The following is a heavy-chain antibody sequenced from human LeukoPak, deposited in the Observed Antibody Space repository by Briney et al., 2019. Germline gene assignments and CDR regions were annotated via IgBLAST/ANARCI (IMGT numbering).Heavy chain of an antibody. J-gene: IGHJ4*02. CDR2: ITSSGTYI. V-gene: IGHV3-21*04. D-gene: IGHD2-21*01. Sequence: GGSLRLSCATSGFTFNNYNMNWVRQAPGRALEWVSSITSSGTYIFYADSVKGRFTISRDNAKNSLYLQMNSLGPEDAAVYYCAKAPVTTCRGAYCYPFDYWGQGTLVTVSS. CDR3: AKAPVTTCRGAYCYPFDY. CDR1: GFTFNNYN.